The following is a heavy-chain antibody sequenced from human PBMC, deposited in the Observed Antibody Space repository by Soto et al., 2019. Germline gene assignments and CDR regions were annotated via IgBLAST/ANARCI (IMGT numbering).Heavy chain of an antibody. CDR1: GFTFSSYA. CDR3: AKDFARYDYYYMDV. Sequence: AGGSLRLSCAASGFTFSSYAMTWVRQAPGKGLEWVSGISGSGGSTYSADSVKGRFTISRDNSENTLFLQMNSLRAEDTAVYYCAKDFARYDYYYMDVWGKGTTVTVSS. D-gene: IGHD3-9*01. V-gene: IGHV3-23*01. CDR2: ISGSGGST. J-gene: IGHJ6*03.